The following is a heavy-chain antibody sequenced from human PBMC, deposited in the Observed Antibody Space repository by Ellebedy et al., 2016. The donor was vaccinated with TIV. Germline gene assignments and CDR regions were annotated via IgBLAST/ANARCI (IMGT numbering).Heavy chain of an antibody. CDR1: GLTFRDYW. CDR3: ARDREMATISY. V-gene: IGHV3-7*01. D-gene: IGHD5-24*01. Sequence: GESLKISCAASGLTFRDYWMNWVRQAAGKGLEWVANIKEDGSEKNYVDSVKGRFTISRDNAKNSLYLQMNSLRAEDTAVYYCARDREMATISYWGQGTLVTVSS. CDR2: IKEDGSEK. J-gene: IGHJ4*02.